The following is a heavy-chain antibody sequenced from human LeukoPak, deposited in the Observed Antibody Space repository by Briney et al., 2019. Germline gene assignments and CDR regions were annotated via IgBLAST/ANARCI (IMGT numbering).Heavy chain of an antibody. Sequence: GASVKVSCKASGYTFTGYYMHWVRQAPGQGLEWMGWINPNSGGTNYAQKFQGRVTMTRDTSISTAYMELSRLRSDDTAVYYCARGGPLTAMVYYYCYMDVWGKGTTVTVSS. D-gene: IGHD5-18*01. V-gene: IGHV1-2*02. CDR2: INPNSGGT. CDR3: ARGGPLTAMVYYYCYMDV. CDR1: GYTFTGYY. J-gene: IGHJ6*03.